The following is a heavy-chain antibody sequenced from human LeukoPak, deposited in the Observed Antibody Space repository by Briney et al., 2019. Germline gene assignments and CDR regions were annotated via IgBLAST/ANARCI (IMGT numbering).Heavy chain of an antibody. D-gene: IGHD6-19*01. Sequence: PGGSLRLSCAASGFTFSSYGMHWVRQAPGKGLEWVSFIRYDGSNTFYADSVQGRFTISRDNSKNTLYLQMNSLRAEDTAVYYCAKVVAGFEPPDDAFDIWGQGTMVTVSS. CDR2: IRYDGSNT. V-gene: IGHV3-30*02. J-gene: IGHJ3*02. CDR3: AKVVAGFEPPDDAFDI. CDR1: GFTFSSYG.